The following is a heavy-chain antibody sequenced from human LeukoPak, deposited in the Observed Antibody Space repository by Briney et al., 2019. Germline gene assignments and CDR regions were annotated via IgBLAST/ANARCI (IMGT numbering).Heavy chain of an antibody. CDR3: ARDLGYCSSTSCYEKFGC. Sequence: GGSLRLSCAASGFTFDDYGMSWVRQAPGKGLEWVSGINWNGGSTGYADSVKGRFTISRDNAKNSLYLQMNSLRAEDTALYYCARDLGYCSSTSCYEKFGCWGQGTLVTVSS. D-gene: IGHD2-2*01. CDR1: GFTFDDYG. J-gene: IGHJ4*02. V-gene: IGHV3-20*04. CDR2: INWNGGST.